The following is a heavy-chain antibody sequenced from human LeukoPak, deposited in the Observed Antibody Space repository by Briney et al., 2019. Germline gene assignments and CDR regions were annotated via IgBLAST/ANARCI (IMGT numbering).Heavy chain of an antibody. Sequence: SETLSLTCTASGGSISSYSWSWIRQPPGKGLEWIGYIYTSGSTNYNPSLKSRVTIIVDTSKNQFSLKLSSVTAADTAVYYCAGGGYYQFFLDDWGKGTTVTVSS. CDR2: IYTSGST. CDR1: GGSISSYS. J-gene: IGHJ6*03. D-gene: IGHD3-16*01. V-gene: IGHV4-4*09. CDR3: AGGGYYQFFLDD.